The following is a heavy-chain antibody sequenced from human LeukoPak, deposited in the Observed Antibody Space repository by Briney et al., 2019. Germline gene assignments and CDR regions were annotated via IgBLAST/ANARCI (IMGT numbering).Heavy chain of an antibody. J-gene: IGHJ4*02. D-gene: IGHD5-18*01. Sequence: GGSLRLSCEGAGFTFSDYYTNWIRRAPGKGLEWGSSISSRGNNIFYADPVKGRFTICRDNANNAMHQQMNSLRAEDTAVYYCASRPEYSYAFDQWGQGTLVTVSS. V-gene: IGHV3-11*01. CDR3: ASRPEYSYAFDQ. CDR2: ISSRGNNI. CDR1: GFTFSDYY.